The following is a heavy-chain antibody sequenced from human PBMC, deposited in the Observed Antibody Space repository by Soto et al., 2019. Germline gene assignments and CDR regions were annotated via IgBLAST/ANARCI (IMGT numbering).Heavy chain of an antibody. J-gene: IGHJ6*03. V-gene: IGHV4-59*01. CDR1: GGSISSYY. CDR2: IYYSGST. D-gene: IGHD6-19*01. Sequence: QVQLQESGPGLVKPSETLSLTCTVSGGSISSYYWSWIRQPPGKGLEWIGYIYYSGSTNYNPSLKSRVTISVDTSKNQFSLKLSSVTAADTAVYYCARVAVAGSYPSYYYCMDVWGKGTTVTVSS. CDR3: ARVAVAGSYPSYYYCMDV.